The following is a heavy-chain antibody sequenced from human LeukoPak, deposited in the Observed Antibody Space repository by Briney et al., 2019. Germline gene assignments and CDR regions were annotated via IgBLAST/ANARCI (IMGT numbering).Heavy chain of an antibody. CDR1: GFTFSTYG. CDR3: AKDAEPLGYCSGGNCFPNRFDP. Sequence: GGSLRLSCAASGFTFSTYGMHWVRQAPGKGLEWVTFIRYDGNNKYYTDSVKGRFTISRDNSKNTLYLQMNSLRAEDTAIYYCAKDAEPLGYCSGGNCFPNRFDPWGQGTLVTVSS. CDR2: IRYDGNNK. D-gene: IGHD2-15*01. V-gene: IGHV3-30*02. J-gene: IGHJ5*02.